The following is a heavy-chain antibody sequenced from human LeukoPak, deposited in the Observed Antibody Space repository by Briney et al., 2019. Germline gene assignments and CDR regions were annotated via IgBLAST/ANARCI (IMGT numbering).Heavy chain of an antibody. J-gene: IGHJ5*02. D-gene: IGHD5-24*01. CDR2: IHPSGIF. CDR3: ARGRDRSKAGDL. V-gene: IGHV4-34*01. Sequence: PSETLSLTCAVHGGSCDDYYRSWIRQPPGKGLEWIGEIHPSGIFYYNSSLMSRVTISIDTSKSQFSLRLTSLTAADTAFYYCARGRDRSKAGDLWGEGSLVSVSS. CDR1: GGSCDDYY.